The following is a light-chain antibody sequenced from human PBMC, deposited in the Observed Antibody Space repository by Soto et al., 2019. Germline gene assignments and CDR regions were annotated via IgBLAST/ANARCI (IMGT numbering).Light chain of an antibody. CDR3: QQRNDWPWT. Sequence: VLTQSPATLSFSPGERATLSCRASQSVSNHLAWYQQKPGQAPRLLIYDASNRVTDIPARFSGSGSGTDFTFTISTLEPEDFAVYYCQQRNDWPWTFDQGAKVEIK. CDR2: DAS. CDR1: QSVSNH. J-gene: IGKJ1*01. V-gene: IGKV3-11*01.